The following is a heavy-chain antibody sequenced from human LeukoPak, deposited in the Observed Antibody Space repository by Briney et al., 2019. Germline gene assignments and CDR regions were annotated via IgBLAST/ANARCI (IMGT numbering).Heavy chain of an antibody. D-gene: IGHD6-19*01. CDR2: IYYSGTT. V-gene: IGHV4-39*01. Sequence: SETLSLTCTVSGGSITTSSIYWGWIRQPPGQGLEWIGNIYYSGTTYYNPSLQSRVTISVDTSRNQFSLKLNSVTAADTAMYYCARLEYDSAWYPFDYWGQGTLVTVSS. J-gene: IGHJ4*02. CDR1: GGSITTSSIY. CDR3: ARLEYDSAWYPFDY.